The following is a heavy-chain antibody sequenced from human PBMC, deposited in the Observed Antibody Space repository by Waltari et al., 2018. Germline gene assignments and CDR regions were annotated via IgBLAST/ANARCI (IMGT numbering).Heavy chain of an antibody. J-gene: IGHJ4*02. CDR3: ASTAVNHDY. CDR1: GYSISSGYY. Sequence: QVQLQESGPGLVKPSETLSLTCPVSGYSISSGYYWGWIQQPPGKGLDWIGSIYHSGSTYYNPSLKSRVTISVDTSKNQFSLKLSSVTAADTAVYYCASTAVNHDYWGQGTLVTVSS. D-gene: IGHD4-17*01. CDR2: IYHSGST. V-gene: IGHV4-38-2*01.